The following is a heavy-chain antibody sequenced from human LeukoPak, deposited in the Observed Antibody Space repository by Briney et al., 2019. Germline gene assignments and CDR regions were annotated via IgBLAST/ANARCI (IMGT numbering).Heavy chain of an antibody. Sequence: GGSLRLSCAASGFTFSSYNMNWVRQAPGKGLEWVSSISSGSSYMYYGDSLKGRFTISRDNSENTVYLQMNSLRVEDTAMYFCARDPPRGFGNAFDIWGQGTMVTVSP. CDR2: ISSGSSYM. D-gene: IGHD2-15*01. J-gene: IGHJ3*02. CDR1: GFTFSSYN. CDR3: ARDPPRGFGNAFDI. V-gene: IGHV3-21*04.